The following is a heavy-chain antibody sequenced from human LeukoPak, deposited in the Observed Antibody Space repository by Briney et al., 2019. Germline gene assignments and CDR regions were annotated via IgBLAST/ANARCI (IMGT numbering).Heavy chain of an antibody. Sequence: PSETLSLTCTVSGGSISSYYWSWIRQPPGKGLEWIGYIYHSVDTKYSASLKSRVTISVDTSKSQFSLKLSSVTAADTAVYYCARRYGSGDYFDYWGQGTLVTLSS. V-gene: IGHV4-59*01. J-gene: IGHJ4*02. CDR3: ARRYGSGDYFDY. CDR1: GGSISSYY. D-gene: IGHD3-10*01. CDR2: IYHSVDT.